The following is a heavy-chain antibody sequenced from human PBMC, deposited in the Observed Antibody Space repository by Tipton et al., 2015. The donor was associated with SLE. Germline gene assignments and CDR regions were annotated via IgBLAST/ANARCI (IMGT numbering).Heavy chain of an antibody. CDR2: VSHRGTT. V-gene: IGHV4-34*08. Sequence: TLSLTCAVYGGTSRDYFWSWIRQPPGKGLEWIGEVSHRGTTNYNPSLASRVTISLDRFNNQFTLKMTSVTAADTAVYYCANQNWNYYFWGQGNLVTVSS. CDR3: ANQNWNYYF. CDR1: GGTSRDYF. J-gene: IGHJ4*02. D-gene: IGHD1-7*01.